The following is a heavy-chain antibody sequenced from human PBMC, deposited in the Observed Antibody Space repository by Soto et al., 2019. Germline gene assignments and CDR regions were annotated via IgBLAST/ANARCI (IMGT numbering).Heavy chain of an antibody. CDR3: ARHEHRCRVSYYYSYGLEV. D-gene: IGHD6-25*01. J-gene: IGHJ6*02. CDR1: GGSISSYY. Sequence: SETLSLTCTVSGGSISSYYWSCIRQPPGKGLEWIGYIYYSGSTYYNPSLKSPVTISVDTSKSQFSLKLTSVTSADTAVYYCARHEHRCRVSYYYSYGLEVWGQGTTVTVPS. V-gene: IGHV4-59*08. CDR2: IYYSGST.